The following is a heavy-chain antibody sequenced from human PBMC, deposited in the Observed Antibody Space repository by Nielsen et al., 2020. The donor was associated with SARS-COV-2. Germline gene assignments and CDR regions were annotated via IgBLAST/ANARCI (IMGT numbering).Heavy chain of an antibody. D-gene: IGHD6-6*01. CDR3: ARDWASSSFLTRPDY. CDR1: GYTFTGYY. Sequence: ASVKVFCKASGYTFTGYYMHWVRQAPGQGLEWMGRINPNSGGTNYAQKFQGRVTMTRDTSISTAYMELSRLRSDDTAVYYCARDWASSSFLTRPDYWGQGTLVTVSS. J-gene: IGHJ4*02. V-gene: IGHV1-2*06. CDR2: INPNSGGT.